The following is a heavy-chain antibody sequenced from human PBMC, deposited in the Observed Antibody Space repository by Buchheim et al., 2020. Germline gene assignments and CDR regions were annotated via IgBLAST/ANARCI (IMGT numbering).Heavy chain of an antibody. CDR3: ASINYYGSGTGYMDV. D-gene: IGHD3-10*01. Sequence: QVQLQESGPGLVKPSETLSLTCTVSGGSISSYYWSWIRQPPGKGLEWIGYIYYSGSTNYNPSLKSRVTISVDTSNNQFSLKLSSVTAADTAVYYCASINYYGSGTGYMDVWGKGTT. CDR1: GGSISSYY. V-gene: IGHV4-59*01. J-gene: IGHJ6*03. CDR2: IYYSGST.